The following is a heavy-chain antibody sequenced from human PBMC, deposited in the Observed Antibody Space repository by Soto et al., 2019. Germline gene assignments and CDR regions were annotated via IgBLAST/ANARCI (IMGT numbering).Heavy chain of an antibody. J-gene: IGHJ4*02. CDR1: GGSLSGYY. V-gene: IGHV4-34*01. CDR3: ARGQEGVVATH. Sequence: QVQLQQWGAGLLKPSETLSLNCAVTGGSLSGYYWSWIRQPPGKGLEWIGEVKDGGHTNYSPSLRRRVPISSDPSTNQFSLMLNSVTAADTGVSYCARGQEGVVATHWDQGSLVTVSS. D-gene: IGHD5-12*01. CDR2: VKDGGHT.